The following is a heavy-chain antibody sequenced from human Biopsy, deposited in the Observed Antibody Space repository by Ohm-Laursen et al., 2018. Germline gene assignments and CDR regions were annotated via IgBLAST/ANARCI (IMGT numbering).Heavy chain of an antibody. CDR1: GYTFTAYG. D-gene: IGHD3-3*01. CDR3: ARDPGYDFWSGSDPFDI. J-gene: IGHJ3*02. V-gene: IGHV1-18*04. Sequence: ASVKVSCKTSGYTFTAYGIGWVRQAPGQGLEWMGWISTYNDDTNIAQKFQGRVSMTADTSTRTAYMELRSLRSGDTAIYFCARDPGYDFWSGSDPFDIWGQGTLVTVS. CDR2: ISTYNDDT.